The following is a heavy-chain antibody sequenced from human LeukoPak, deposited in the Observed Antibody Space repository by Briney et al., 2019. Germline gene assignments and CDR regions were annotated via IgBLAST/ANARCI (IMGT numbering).Heavy chain of an antibody. Sequence: ASVKVSCKASGYTFTGYYMHWVRQAPGQGLEWMGWINPISGGTNYAQKFQGRVTMTRDTSISTAYMELSRLRSDDTAVYYCARDRTYYDFWSGYPYYYYGMDVWGQGTTVTVSS. V-gene: IGHV1-2*02. CDR2: INPISGGT. CDR3: ARDRTYYDFWSGYPYYYYGMDV. J-gene: IGHJ6*02. D-gene: IGHD3-3*01. CDR1: GYTFTGYY.